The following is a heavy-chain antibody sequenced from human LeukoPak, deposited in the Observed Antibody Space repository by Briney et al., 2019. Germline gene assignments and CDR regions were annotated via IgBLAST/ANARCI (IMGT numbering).Heavy chain of an antibody. CDR1: GFTFSNHA. V-gene: IGHV3-23*01. CDR2: ISGSGGGT. CDR3: ARRGASDYYFDY. J-gene: IGHJ4*02. Sequence: PGGSLRLSCAASGFTFSNHAMRWVRQAPGKGLEWVSSISGSGGGTYYADSVKGRFTISRDNSKNTLYLQMNSLRAEDTAVFYCARRGASDYYFDYWGRGTLVTVSS. D-gene: IGHD5-12*01.